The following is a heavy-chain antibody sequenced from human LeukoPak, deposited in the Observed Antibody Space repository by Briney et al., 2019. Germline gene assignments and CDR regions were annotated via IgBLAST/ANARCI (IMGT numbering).Heavy chain of an antibody. J-gene: IGHJ4*02. CDR3: AQSRITMIVEEYYFDY. D-gene: IGHD3-22*01. Sequence: GASVKVSCKASGYTFTGYYMHWVRQAPGQGLEWMGWINPNSGGTNYAQKFQGRVTITTDESTSTAYMELSSLRSEDTAVYYCAQSRITMIVEEYYFDYWGRGTLVTVSS. V-gene: IGHV1-2*02. CDR1: GYTFTGYY. CDR2: INPNSGGT.